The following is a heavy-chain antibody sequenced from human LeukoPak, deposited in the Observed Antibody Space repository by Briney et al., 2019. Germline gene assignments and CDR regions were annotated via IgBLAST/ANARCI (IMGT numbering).Heavy chain of an antibody. CDR2: IYSGDKT. J-gene: IGHJ4*02. Sequence: GGSLRLSCEVSGLTVIAQYMTWGRQAPGRGLESVSLIYSGDKTYYANSVKGRFIISRDPSKNAVYLQMNNVRAEDTAVYYCARALASGYYSYFDDWGQGTLVTVSS. CDR1: GLTVIAQY. CDR3: ARALASGYYSYFDD. V-gene: IGHV3-53*01. D-gene: IGHD3-3*01.